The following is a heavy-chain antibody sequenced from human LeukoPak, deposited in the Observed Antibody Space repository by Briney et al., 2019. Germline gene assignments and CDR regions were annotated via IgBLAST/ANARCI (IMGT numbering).Heavy chain of an antibody. Sequence: PGRSLRLSCAASGFSFSNYAMHWVRQAPGKGLEWVAVIPYDGSNKYYADSVKGRFTISRDNSKNTLYLQMNSLRGEDTAVYYCARDSYGLDYWGQGTLVTVSS. V-gene: IGHV3-30-3*01. CDR1: GFSFSNYA. CDR2: IPYDGSNK. D-gene: IGHD5-18*01. J-gene: IGHJ4*02. CDR3: ARDSYGLDY.